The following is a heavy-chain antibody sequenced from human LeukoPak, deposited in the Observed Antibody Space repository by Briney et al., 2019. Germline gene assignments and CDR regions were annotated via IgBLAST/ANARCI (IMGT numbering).Heavy chain of an antibody. CDR2: IYYSGST. V-gene: IGHV4-59*12. CDR3: ARMDTAMVHFDY. Sequence: PSETLSLTCTVSGGSISSYYWSWIRQPPGKGLKWIGYIYYSGSTYYNPSLKSRVTISVDTSKNQFSLKLSSVTAADTAVYYCARMDTAMVHFDYWGQGTLVTVSS. D-gene: IGHD5-18*01. CDR1: GGSISSYY. J-gene: IGHJ4*02.